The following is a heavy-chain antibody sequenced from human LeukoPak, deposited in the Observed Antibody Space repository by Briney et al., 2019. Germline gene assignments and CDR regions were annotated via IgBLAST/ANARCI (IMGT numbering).Heavy chain of an antibody. CDR1: GASTSHFY. CDR2: MHNSGSS. J-gene: IGHJ3*02. CDR3: ARSAEWLRNAFDI. Sequence: SETLSLSCTVSGASTSHFYWNWIRQPLGKGLEWIGYMHNSGSSKHNPSLKSRLTISIDTSKNQFSPQLASVTAADTAIYYCARSAEWLRNAFDIWGQGTMVSVSS. V-gene: IGHV4-59*01. D-gene: IGHD5-12*01.